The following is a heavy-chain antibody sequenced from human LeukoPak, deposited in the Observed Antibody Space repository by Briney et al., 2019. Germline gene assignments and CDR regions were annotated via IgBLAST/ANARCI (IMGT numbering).Heavy chain of an antibody. Sequence: GSLRLSCAASGFTFSSYGIHWVRPAPGKGLEWVAVIWYDGSNKYYADSVKGRFTISRDNSKNTLYLQMNSLRAEDTAVYYCARPPHPLYSSGWRYFDYWGQGTLVTVSS. CDR3: ARPPHPLYSSGWRYFDY. CDR2: IWYDGSNK. CDR1: GFTFSSYG. V-gene: IGHV3-33*01. J-gene: IGHJ4*02. D-gene: IGHD6-19*01.